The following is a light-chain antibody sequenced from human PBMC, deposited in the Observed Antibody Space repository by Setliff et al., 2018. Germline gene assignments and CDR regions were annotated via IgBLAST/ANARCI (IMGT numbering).Light chain of an antibody. J-gene: IGLJ1*01. Sequence: LTQPPSASGSPGQSVTISCTGTSSDVGGYNYVSWYQQHPGKAPKLMIYEVTKRPSGVPDRFSGSKSGNTASLTVSGLQADDEADYYCQSYDNSLRYVFGTGTKVTVL. CDR1: SSDVGGYNY. CDR3: QSYDNSLRYV. V-gene: IGLV2-8*01. CDR2: EVT.